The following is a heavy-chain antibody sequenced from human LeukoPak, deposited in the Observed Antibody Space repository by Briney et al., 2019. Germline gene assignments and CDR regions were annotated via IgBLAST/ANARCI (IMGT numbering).Heavy chain of an antibody. CDR1: GGSISSGDYY. CDR3: ARAFSPFGRVI. Sequence: SETLSLTCTVSGGSISSGDYYWSWIRQPPGKGLEWIGYIYYSGSTYYNPSLKSRVTISVDTSKNQFSLKLSSVTAADTAVYYCARAFSPFGRVIWGQGTLVTVSS. V-gene: IGHV4-30-4*01. CDR2: IYYSGST. D-gene: IGHD3-16*01. J-gene: IGHJ4*02.